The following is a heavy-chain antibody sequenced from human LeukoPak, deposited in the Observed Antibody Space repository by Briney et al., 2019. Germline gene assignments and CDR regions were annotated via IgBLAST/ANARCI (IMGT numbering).Heavy chain of an antibody. CDR2: ISSSSSTI. CDR1: GFTFSSYS. J-gene: IGHJ4*02. CDR3: AKDPTYYGSGSYREDY. D-gene: IGHD3-10*01. V-gene: IGHV3-48*01. Sequence: GGSLRLSCAASGFTFSSYSMNWVRQAPGKGLEWVSYISSSSSTIYYADSVKGRFTISRDNAKNTLYLQVNSLRAEDTAVDYCAKDPTYYGSGSYREDYWGQGTLVTVSS.